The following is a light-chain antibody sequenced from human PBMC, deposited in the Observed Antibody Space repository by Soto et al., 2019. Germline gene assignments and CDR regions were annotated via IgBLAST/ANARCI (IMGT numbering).Light chain of an antibody. CDR2: EGT. CDR3: CSYASSSSYV. V-gene: IGLV2-23*01. Sequence: QSVLTQPASVSGSPGQSITISCSGTTSDVGGYNLVSWYQQHTAKAPKLLIYEGTQRPSGVSSRFSGSKSGNTASLTISGLQAEDEADYYCCSYASSSSYVVGTGTKV. J-gene: IGLJ1*01. CDR1: TSDVGGYNL.